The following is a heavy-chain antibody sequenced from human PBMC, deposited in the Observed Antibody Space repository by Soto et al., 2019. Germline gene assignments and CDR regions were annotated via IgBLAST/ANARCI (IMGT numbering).Heavy chain of an antibody. J-gene: IGHJ6*02. D-gene: IGHD3-9*01. V-gene: IGHV3-23*01. CDR1: GFTFSSYA. CDR2: ISGSGGST. CDR3: AKDLYSYYDILTGYYTYYYGMDV. Sequence: GGSLRLSCAASGFTFSSYAMSWVRQAPGKGLEWVSAISGSGGSTYYADSVKGRFTISRDNSKNTLYLQMNSLRAEDTAVYYCAKDLYSYYDILTGYYTYYYGMDVWGQGTTVTVSS.